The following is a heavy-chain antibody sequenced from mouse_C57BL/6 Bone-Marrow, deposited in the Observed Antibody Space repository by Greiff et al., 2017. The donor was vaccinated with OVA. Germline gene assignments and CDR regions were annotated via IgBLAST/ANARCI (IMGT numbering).Heavy chain of an antibody. V-gene: IGHV1-55*01. CDR3: ASDYYYGSSAYYFDY. CDR1: GYTFTSYW. Sequence: QVQLKQPGAELVKPGASVKMSCKASGYTFTSYWITWVKQRPGQGLEWIGDIYPGRGRTNYTEKFKSKATLTVDTSSRTSYMQLSRLTSEDSAFYYCASDYYYGSSAYYFDYWGQGTTLTVSS. CDR2: IYPGRGRT. D-gene: IGHD1-1*01. J-gene: IGHJ2*01.